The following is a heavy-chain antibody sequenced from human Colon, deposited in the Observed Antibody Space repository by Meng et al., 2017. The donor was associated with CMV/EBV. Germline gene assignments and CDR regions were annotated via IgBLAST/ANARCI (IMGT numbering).Heavy chain of an antibody. CDR2: VSYSGST. V-gene: IGHV4-34*01. CDR1: GAAFIDYT. J-gene: IGHJ4*02. D-gene: IGHD2-15*01. CDR3: ATSLPDAWELLAY. Sequence: VYGAAFIDYTLHWLRQPPGKGLEWIGAVSYSGSTNYNPSLKSRVTISVDTSNTQFSLRPNSVTAADTAVYYCATSLPDAWELLAYWGQGTLVTVSS.